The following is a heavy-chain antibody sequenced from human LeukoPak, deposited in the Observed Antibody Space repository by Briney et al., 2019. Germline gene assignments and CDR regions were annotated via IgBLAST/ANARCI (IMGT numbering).Heavy chain of an antibody. V-gene: IGHV3-64D*09. CDR2: ISDSGGST. D-gene: IGHD2-15*01. CDR1: GFPFSSYA. CDR3: VRGYSFGPYSMDV. J-gene: IGHJ6*02. Sequence: GGSLRLSCSASGFPFSSYAMHWVRQAPGKGLEYVSAISDSGGSTYYADSVKGRFTISRDNSKNTLYLQMSSLRAEDTAVYFCVRGYSFGPYSMDVWGQGTTVTVSS.